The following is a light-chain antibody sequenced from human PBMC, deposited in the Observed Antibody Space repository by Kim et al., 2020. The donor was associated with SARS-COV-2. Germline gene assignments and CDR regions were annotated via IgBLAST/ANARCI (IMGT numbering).Light chain of an antibody. CDR1: SSNIGAGYD. Sequence: QSVLTQPPSVSGAPGQRVTISCTGTSSNIGAGYDIHWYQQLPGTVPKLLIHGNNNRPSGVPDRFSGSKSGASASLAITGLQAEDEADYYCQSYDSSVSGYVFGTGTKVTVL. V-gene: IGLV1-40*01. J-gene: IGLJ1*01. CDR3: QSYDSSVSGYV. CDR2: GNN.